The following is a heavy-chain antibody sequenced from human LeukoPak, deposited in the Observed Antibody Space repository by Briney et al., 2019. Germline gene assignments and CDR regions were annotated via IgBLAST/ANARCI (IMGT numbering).Heavy chain of an antibody. CDR1: GGTFSSYA. V-gene: IGHV1-69*13. Sequence: SVKVSCKASGGTFSSYAISWVRQAPGQGLEWMGGIIPIFGTANYAQKFQGRVTITADESTSTAYMELSSLRSEDTAVYYCARVEGHYKYYYGSGKRYVYYYMDVWGKGTTVTISS. D-gene: IGHD3-10*01. CDR3: ARVEGHYKYYYGSGKRYVYYYMDV. J-gene: IGHJ6*03. CDR2: IIPIFGTA.